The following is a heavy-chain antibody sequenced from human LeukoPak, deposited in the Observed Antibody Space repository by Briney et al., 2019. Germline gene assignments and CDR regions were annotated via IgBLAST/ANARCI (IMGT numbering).Heavy chain of an antibody. CDR3: ATDRATQYFDY. J-gene: IGHJ4*02. Sequence: GGSLRLSCAASGITFRNYGMHWVRQAPGKGLEWVAVIWYDGSNKDYADSVKGRFTVPRDNTRNTLFLQMNSLRVEDTAVYYCATDRATQYFDYWGQGTLVSVPS. CDR2: IWYDGSNK. CDR1: GITFRNYG. V-gene: IGHV3-33*01. D-gene: IGHD2-15*01.